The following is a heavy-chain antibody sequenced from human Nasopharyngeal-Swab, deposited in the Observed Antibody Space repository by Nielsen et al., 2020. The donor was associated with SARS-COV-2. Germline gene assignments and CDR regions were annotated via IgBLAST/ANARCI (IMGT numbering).Heavy chain of an antibody. CDR3: ASAYSGYNLFYYYYMDV. J-gene: IGHJ6*03. CDR2: INWNGGST. CDR1: GFTFDDYG. Sequence: GGSLRLSCAASGFTFDDYGMSWVRQAPGKGLEWVSGINWNGGSTGYADSVKGRFTISRDNAKNSLYLQMNSLRAEGTALYYCASAYSGYNLFYYYYMDVWGKGTTVTVSS. V-gene: IGHV3-20*04. D-gene: IGHD5-12*01.